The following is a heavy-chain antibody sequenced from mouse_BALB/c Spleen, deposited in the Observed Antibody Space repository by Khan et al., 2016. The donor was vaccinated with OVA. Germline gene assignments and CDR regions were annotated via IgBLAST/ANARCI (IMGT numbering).Heavy chain of an antibody. Sequence: EVKLVESGGGLVKPGGSLKLSCAASGFTFSNYGVSWVRQTPELRLEWVASISSGDTTYYPDSVKGRFTIARDHAGNNLYLQMSSLRSEDTDMYYFARDYWCAYWGQGTLVTVSA. CDR1: GFTFSNYG. CDR2: ISSGDTT. J-gene: IGHJ3*01. CDR3: ARDYWCAY. V-gene: IGHV5-6-5*01.